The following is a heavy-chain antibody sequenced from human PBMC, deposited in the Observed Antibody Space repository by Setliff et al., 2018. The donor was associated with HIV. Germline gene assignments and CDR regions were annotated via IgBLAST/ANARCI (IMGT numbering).Heavy chain of an antibody. Sequence: SLRLSCAASTFSVSDYAMSWVRQAPGKGLEWVSAVSSTGRRTFYADSVKGRFTISKDNFENVVYLQMNSLRVDDTAVYYCVKDAYSSGKPGISWGQGTQVTVSS. CDR2: VSSTGRRT. D-gene: IGHD3-22*01. J-gene: IGHJ4*02. CDR1: TFSVSDYA. CDR3: VKDAYSSGKPGIS. V-gene: IGHV3-23*05.